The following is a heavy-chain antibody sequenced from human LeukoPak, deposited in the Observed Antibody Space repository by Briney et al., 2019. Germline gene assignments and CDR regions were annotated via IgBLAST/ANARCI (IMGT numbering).Heavy chain of an antibody. CDR1: GFTFTSSA. D-gene: IGHD2-2*01. Sequence: SVKVSCKVSGFTFTSSAAQWVRQARGQRLEWIGWIVLGSGNTNYAQKFQERLTITRDMSTTTAYMELSSLTSEDTAVYFCAVDQGRPAGDAFDYWGHGTLVTVSS. CDR3: AVDQGRPAGDAFDY. CDR2: IVLGSGNT. V-gene: IGHV1-58*01. J-gene: IGHJ4*01.